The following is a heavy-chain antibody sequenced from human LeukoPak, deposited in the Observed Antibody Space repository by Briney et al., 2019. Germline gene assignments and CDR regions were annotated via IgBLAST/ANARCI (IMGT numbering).Heavy chain of an antibody. CDR2: IYYSGST. J-gene: IGHJ5*02. CDR1: GGSFSSYY. CDR3: ARDRNYYDSSGYYAGGVWFDP. D-gene: IGHD3-22*01. Sequence: SSETLSLTCAVYGGSFSSYYWSWIRQPPGKGLEWIGYIYYSGSTNYNPSLKSRVTISVDTSKNQFSLKLSSVTAADTAVYYCARDRNYYDSSGYYAGGVWFDPWGQGTLVTVSS. V-gene: IGHV4-59*01.